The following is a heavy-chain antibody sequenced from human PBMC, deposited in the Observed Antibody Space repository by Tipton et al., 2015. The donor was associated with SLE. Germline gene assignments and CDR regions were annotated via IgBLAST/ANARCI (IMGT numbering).Heavy chain of an antibody. CDR1: GFTFNNYG. Sequence: GSLRLSCAASGFTFNNYGIHWVRQAPGTGLEWVAFIPSDRINTYYADSVRGRFTISRDNSKNTLYLQMSSLRVEDTALYYCARRNSESGAFDIWGQGTLVTVSS. V-gene: IGHV3-30*02. J-gene: IGHJ3*02. D-gene: IGHD3-10*01. CDR3: ARRNSESGAFDI. CDR2: IPSDRINT.